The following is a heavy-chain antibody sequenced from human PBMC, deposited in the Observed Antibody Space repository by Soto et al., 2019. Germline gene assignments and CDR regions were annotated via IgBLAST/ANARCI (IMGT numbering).Heavy chain of an antibody. CDR2: ISGSGGST. J-gene: IGHJ4*02. Sequence: EVQLLESGGGLVQPGGSLRLSCAASGFTFSSYAMSWVRQAPGEGLEWVSAISGSGGSTYYADSVKGRVTISRDNSKNTLYLQMNSLRAEDTAVYYGANGPTVGANPFDYCGQGTLVTVSS. CDR1: GFTFSSYA. V-gene: IGHV3-23*01. D-gene: IGHD1-26*01. CDR3: ANGPTVGANPFDY.